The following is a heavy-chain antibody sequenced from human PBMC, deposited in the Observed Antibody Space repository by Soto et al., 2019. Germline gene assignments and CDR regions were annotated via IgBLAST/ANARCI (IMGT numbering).Heavy chain of an antibody. D-gene: IGHD5-18*01. V-gene: IGHV1-8*01. CDR3: ARGGAGIQYYYYYGMDV. J-gene: IGHJ6*02. CDR2: MNPNSGNT. CDR1: GYTFTSYD. Sequence: QVQLVQSGAEVKKPGASVKVSCKASGYTFTSYDINWVRQATGQGLEWMGWMNPNSGNTGYAQKFQGRVTMTRNTSISTAYMELSSLGSEDTAVYYCARGGAGIQYYYYYGMDVWGQGTTVTVSS.